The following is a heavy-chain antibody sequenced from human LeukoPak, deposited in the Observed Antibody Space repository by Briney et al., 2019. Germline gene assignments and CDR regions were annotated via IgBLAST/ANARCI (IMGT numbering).Heavy chain of an antibody. CDR3: ARDSRQGYFDY. CDR1: GGSISSYY. V-gene: IGHV4-59*01. CDR2: IYYSGST. Sequence: SETLSLTCTVSGGSISSYYWSWIRQPPGKGLEWIGYIYYSGSTNYNPSLKSRVTISVDTSKNQFSLKLSSVTAADTAVYYCARDSRQGYFDYWGQGILVTVSS. J-gene: IGHJ4*02.